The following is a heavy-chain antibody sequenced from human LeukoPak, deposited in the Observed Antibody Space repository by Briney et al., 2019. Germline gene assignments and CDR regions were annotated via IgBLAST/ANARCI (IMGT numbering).Heavy chain of an antibody. D-gene: IGHD6-19*01. J-gene: IGHJ1*01. CDR1: GYTFSSYD. Sequence: GASVKLSCTASGYTFSSYDINWVRQATGKGLEWMGWMNPNSGNTDYAQTFQGRLNITRNTSIDTAYMELNSLRSDDTAVYYCARRVGSGWAVQHWGWGTVVTVSS. V-gene: IGHV1-8*01. CDR3: ARRVGSGWAVQH. CDR2: MNPNSGNT.